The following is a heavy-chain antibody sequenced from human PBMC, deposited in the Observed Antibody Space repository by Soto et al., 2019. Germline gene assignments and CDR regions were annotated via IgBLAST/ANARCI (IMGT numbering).Heavy chain of an antibody. D-gene: IGHD3-3*01. V-gene: IGHV3-53*01. J-gene: IGHJ6*02. CDR1: GFTVSSNY. CDR3: ARNYDFWSGYPQSGMDV. CDR2: IYSGGST. Sequence: PGGSLRLSCAASGFTVSSNYMSWVRQAPGKGLEWASVIYSGGSTYYADSVKGRFTISRDNSKNTLYLQMNSLRAEDTAVYYCARNYDFWSGYPQSGMDVCGQGPTVTVSS.